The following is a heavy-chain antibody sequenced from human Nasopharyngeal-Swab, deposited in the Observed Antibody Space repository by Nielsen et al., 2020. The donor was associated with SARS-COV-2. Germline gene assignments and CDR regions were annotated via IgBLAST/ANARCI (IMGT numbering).Heavy chain of an antibody. Sequence: SETLSLTCAVYGGSFSGYSWSWIRQPPGKGLEWIGEINHSGSTNYNPSLKSRVTISVDTSKNQLSLKLSSVTAADTAVYYCARSGSYYLFDYWGQGTLVTVSS. V-gene: IGHV4-34*01. J-gene: IGHJ4*02. CDR2: INHSGST. CDR1: GGSFSGYS. CDR3: ARSGSYYLFDY. D-gene: IGHD1-26*01.